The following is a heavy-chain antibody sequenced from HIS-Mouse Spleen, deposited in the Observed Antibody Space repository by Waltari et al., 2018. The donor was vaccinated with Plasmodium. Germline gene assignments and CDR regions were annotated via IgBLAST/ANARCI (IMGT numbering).Heavy chain of an antibody. CDR1: GGSISSYY. V-gene: IGHV4-59*01. Sequence: QVQLQESGPGLVKPSETLSLTCTVSGGSISSYYWNWIRQPPGKGLEWIGYIYYSGSTNYNPPHNGRVTIAVDTSKNQFSLKLSSVTAADTAVYYCAREVNSGTFDYWGQGTLVTVSS. J-gene: IGHJ4*02. D-gene: IGHD1-26*01. CDR3: AREVNSGTFDY. CDR2: IYYSGST.